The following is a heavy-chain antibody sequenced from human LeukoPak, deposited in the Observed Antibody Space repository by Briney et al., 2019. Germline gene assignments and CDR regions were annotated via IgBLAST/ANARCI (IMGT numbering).Heavy chain of an antibody. CDR1: GFTFSSYA. CDR3: AKSLRAAGHYYYGMDV. CDR2: ISGSGGST. J-gene: IGHJ6*04. V-gene: IGHV3-23*01. Sequence: GGSLRLSCAASGFTFSSYAMSWVRQAPGKGLEWVSAISGSGGSTYYADSVKGRFTISRDNSKNTLYLQMNSLRAEDTAVYYCAKSLRAAGHYYYGMDVWGKGTTVTVSS. D-gene: IGHD6-25*01.